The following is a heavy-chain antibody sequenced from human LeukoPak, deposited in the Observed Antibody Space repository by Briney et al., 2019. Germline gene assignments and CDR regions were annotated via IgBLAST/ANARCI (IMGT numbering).Heavy chain of an antibody. CDR1: GGSISSYY. Sequence: SETLSLTCTVSGGSISSYYWSWIRQPPGKGLEWIGYIYYSGSTNYNPSLKSRVTISVDTSKNQFSLKLSSVTAADTAVYYCARDTISIGYYDSSCSIVAFDIWGQGTMVTVSS. J-gene: IGHJ3*02. D-gene: IGHD3-22*01. CDR3: ARDTISIGYYDSSCSIVAFDI. CDR2: IYYSGST. V-gene: IGHV4-59*01.